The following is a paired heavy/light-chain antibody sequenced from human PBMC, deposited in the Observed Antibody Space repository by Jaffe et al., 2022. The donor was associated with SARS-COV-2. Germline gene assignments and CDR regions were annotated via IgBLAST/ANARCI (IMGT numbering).Heavy chain of an antibody. V-gene: IGHV3-48*03. Sequence: EVQLVESGGGLVQPGGSLRLSCAASGFTFSSYEMNWVRQAPGKGLEWLSYISSSGTTTHYADSVKGRFTISRDNGKNSLYLQMNSLRAEDTAVYYCARDRDNLFDYWGQGTLVTVSS. CDR2: ISSSGTTT. CDR3: ARDRDNLFDY. J-gene: IGHJ4*02. CDR1: GFTFSSYE. D-gene: IGHD1-1*01.
Light chain of an antibody. Sequence: EIVMTQSPATLSVSPGERATLSCRASQSVSSNLAWYQHKPGQAPRLLIYGASTRATGIPARFSGSGSGTEFTLTISSLQSEDFAVYYCQHYNSLWTFGQGTKVEIK. J-gene: IGKJ1*01. CDR2: GAS. V-gene: IGKV3-15*01. CDR3: QHYNSLWT. CDR1: QSVSSN.